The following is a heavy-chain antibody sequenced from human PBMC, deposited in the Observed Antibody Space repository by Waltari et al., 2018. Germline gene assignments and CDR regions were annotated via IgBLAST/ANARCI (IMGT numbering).Heavy chain of an antibody. CDR2: VSGDGSST. V-gene: IGHV3-23*01. J-gene: IGHJ4*02. D-gene: IGHD5-18*01. CDR3: AKGAYTYGNAYFDY. Sequence: EVQLLESGGGLVQPGGSLRLSCAASGFTVSTYAMSWVRQAQGTGLEWVSGVSGDGSSTYYADSVKGRFTISRDSSKNTLYLQMSSLRAEDTAVYYCAKGAYTYGNAYFDYWGQGTLVTVSS. CDR1: GFTVSTYA.